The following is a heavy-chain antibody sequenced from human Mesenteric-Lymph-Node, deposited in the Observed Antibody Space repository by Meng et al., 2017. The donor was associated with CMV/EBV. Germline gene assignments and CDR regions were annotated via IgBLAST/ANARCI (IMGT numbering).Heavy chain of an antibody. CDR1: GGSFSAYY. D-gene: IGHD5-18*01. Sequence: GSLRLSCAVYGGSFSAYYWSWIRQSPGKGLEWIGEINHSGSTNYNPSLKSRVTISVDTSKNQFSLKLRSVTAADTAVYYCARDSRLPRGYRGWYFDLWGSGTLVTVSS. J-gene: IGHJ2*01. CDR3: ARDSRLPRGYRGWYFDL. V-gene: IGHV4-34*01. CDR2: INHSGST.